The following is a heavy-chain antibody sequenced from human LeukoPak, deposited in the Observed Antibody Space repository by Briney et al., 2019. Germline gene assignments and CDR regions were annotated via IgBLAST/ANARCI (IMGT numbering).Heavy chain of an antibody. CDR1: GYTFTSYG. V-gene: IGHV1-2*02. J-gene: IGHJ4*02. D-gene: IGHD6-13*01. CDR3: ARGTYSSSWRAFLARFDY. CDR2: INPNSGGT. Sequence: GASVKVSCKASGYTFTSYGISWVRQAPGQGLEWMGWINPNSGGTNYAQKFQGRVTMTRDTSISTAYMELSRLRSDDTAVYYCARGTYSSSWRAFLARFDYWGQGTLVTVSS.